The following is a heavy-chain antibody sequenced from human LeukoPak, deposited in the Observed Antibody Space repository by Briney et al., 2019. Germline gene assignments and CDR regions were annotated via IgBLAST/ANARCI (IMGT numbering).Heavy chain of an antibody. Sequence: ASVKVSCKASGGTFSSYAISWVRQAPGRGLEWMGGIIPIFGTANYAQKFQGRVTITTDESTSTAYMELSSLRSEDTAVYYCARDYYDSSGYPWAFDIWGQGTMVTVSS. CDR1: GGTFSSYA. D-gene: IGHD3-22*01. CDR3: ARDYYDSSGYPWAFDI. CDR2: IIPIFGTA. V-gene: IGHV1-69*05. J-gene: IGHJ3*02.